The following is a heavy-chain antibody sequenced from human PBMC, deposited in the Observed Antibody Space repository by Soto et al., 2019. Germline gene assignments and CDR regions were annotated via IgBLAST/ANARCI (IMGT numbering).Heavy chain of an antibody. Sequence: SETLSLTCTVSGGSISSGGYYCMWIRQPPGKGLESIGYLYYGRSANYNPSLQSRVTLSVDTSTNQCSLTLISMTAADTSVDYCALRSMAVVPEYWGQGTLVTVSS. CDR3: ALRSMAVVPEY. J-gene: IGHJ4*02. CDR1: GGSISSGGYY. CDR2: LYYGRSA. V-gene: IGHV4-61*08. D-gene: IGHD3-22*01.